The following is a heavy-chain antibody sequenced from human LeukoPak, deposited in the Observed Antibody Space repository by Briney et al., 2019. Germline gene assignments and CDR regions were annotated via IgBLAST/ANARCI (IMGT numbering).Heavy chain of an antibody. CDR2: INPKSGGT. Sequence: ASVKVSCKASGYTFTNYYMHWVRQAPGLGFEWMGWINPKSGGTSYPQKFQGRLTMTRDTSISTAYMELSRLRSDDTAVYYCARGNGVVARGPDYWGQGTLVTVSS. V-gene: IGHV1-2*02. CDR3: ARGNGVVARGPDY. J-gene: IGHJ4*02. CDR1: GYTFTNYY. D-gene: IGHD2-15*01.